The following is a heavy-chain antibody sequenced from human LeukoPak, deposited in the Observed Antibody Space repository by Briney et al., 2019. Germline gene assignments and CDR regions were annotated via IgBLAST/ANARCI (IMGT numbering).Heavy chain of an antibody. CDR3: ASIPQVVGYDRAYYFDY. V-gene: IGHV3-23*01. D-gene: IGHD5-12*01. J-gene: IGHJ4*02. CDR2: ISGSGGST. CDR1: GFTFSSYA. Sequence: PGGSLRLSCAASGFTFSSYAMSWVRQAPGKGLEWVSAISGSGGSTYYADSVKGRFTISRDNSKNTLYLQMNSLRAEDTAVYYCASIPQVVGYDRAYYFDYWGQGTLVTVSS.